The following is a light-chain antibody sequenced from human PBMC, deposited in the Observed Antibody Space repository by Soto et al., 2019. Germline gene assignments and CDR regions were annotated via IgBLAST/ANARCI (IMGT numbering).Light chain of an antibody. V-gene: IGKV3-20*01. CDR2: GAS. Sequence: ETVMTQSPGTLSLSPGERATLSCRASQSVTRANLAWYQQKPGQAPRLLIFGASNRATGIPDRFTGSGSGTDFTLTISRLEPEDFAVYYCQQYGISQNTFGQGTKLEIK. CDR1: QSVTRAN. CDR3: QQYGISQNT. J-gene: IGKJ2*01.